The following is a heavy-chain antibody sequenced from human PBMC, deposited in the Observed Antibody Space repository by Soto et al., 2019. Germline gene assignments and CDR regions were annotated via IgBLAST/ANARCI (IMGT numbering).Heavy chain of an antibody. V-gene: IGHV3-33*01. CDR2: ICYDGSNK. J-gene: IGHJ6*03. D-gene: IGHD3-10*01. CDR3: AREGDGESQETNYYYYYMDV. Sequence: HPGGSLRLSCAASGFTFSSYGMHWVRQAPGKGLEWVAVICYDGSNKYYADSFKGRFTISRDNSKNTLYLQMNSLRAEDTAVYYCAREGDGESQETNYYYYYMDVWGKGTTVTVSS. CDR1: GFTFSSYG.